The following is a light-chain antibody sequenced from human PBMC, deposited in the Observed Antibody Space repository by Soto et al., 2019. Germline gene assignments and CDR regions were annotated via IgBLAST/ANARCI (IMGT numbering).Light chain of an antibody. Sequence: LTQPASVSGSPGQSITISCTGTSSDIGGYNYVSWYQQHPGKAPKLMIYEVSNRPSGVSNRFSGSKSGNTASLTISGLQAEDEADYYCSSYTSSSTLYVFGTGTKGTV. CDR3: SSYTSSSTLYV. J-gene: IGLJ1*01. V-gene: IGLV2-14*01. CDR2: EVS. CDR1: SSDIGGYNY.